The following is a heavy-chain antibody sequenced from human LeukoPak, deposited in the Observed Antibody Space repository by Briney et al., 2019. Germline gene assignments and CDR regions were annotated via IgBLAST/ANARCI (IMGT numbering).Heavy chain of an antibody. CDR1: GGSFSGYY. Sequence: PSETLSLTCAVYGGSFSGYYWSWIRQPPGKGLEWIGEINHSGGTNYNPSLKSRVTISVDTSKSQFSLKLSSVAAADTAVYYCARAPLRDIVVVPAARAGMDVWGKGTTVTVSS. CDR3: ARAPLRDIVVVPAARAGMDV. D-gene: IGHD2-2*01. CDR2: INHSGGT. V-gene: IGHV4-34*01. J-gene: IGHJ6*04.